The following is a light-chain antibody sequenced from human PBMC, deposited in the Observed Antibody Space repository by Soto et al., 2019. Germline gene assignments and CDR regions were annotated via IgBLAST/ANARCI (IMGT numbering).Light chain of an antibody. CDR2: DVS. V-gene: IGLV2-14*01. CDR3: SSYTINSTRV. Sequence: QSALTQPASVSGSPGQSITISCTGTSSDVGGYNYVSWYQQHPGKVPKLMIYDVSNRPSGVSDRFSGSKSGNTASLTISGLQAEDEADYYCSSYTINSTRVFGGGTKVTV. CDR1: SSDVGGYNY. J-gene: IGLJ2*01.